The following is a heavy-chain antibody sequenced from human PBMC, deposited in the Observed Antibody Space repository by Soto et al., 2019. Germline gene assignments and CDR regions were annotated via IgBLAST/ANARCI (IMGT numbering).Heavy chain of an antibody. CDR1: GFTFSSYG. CDR3: ARDAERVAGPFDY. V-gene: IGHV3-33*01. D-gene: IGHD6-19*01. J-gene: IGHJ4*02. CDR2: IWYDGSNK. Sequence: QVQLVESGGGVVQPGRSLRLSCAASGFTFSSYGMHWVRQAPGKGLEWVAVIWYDGSNKYYADSVKGRFTISRDNSKNTLYLQMNSLRAEDTAVYYCARDAERVAGPFDYWSQGTLVTVSS.